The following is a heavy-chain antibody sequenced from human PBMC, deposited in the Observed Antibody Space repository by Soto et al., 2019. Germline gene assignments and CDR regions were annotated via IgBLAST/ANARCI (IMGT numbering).Heavy chain of an antibody. J-gene: IGHJ6*02. D-gene: IGHD1-7*01. V-gene: IGHV3-30-3*01. CDR2: ISYDGSNK. Sequence: QVQLVESGGGVVQPGRSLRLSCAASGFTFSSYAMHWVRQAPGKGLEWVAVISYDGSNKYYADSVKGRFTISRDNSKNTLYLQMNSLRAEDTAVYYCARKLALLPPGYYYYGMDVWGQGTTVTVSS. CDR3: ARKLALLPPGYYYYGMDV. CDR1: GFTFSSYA.